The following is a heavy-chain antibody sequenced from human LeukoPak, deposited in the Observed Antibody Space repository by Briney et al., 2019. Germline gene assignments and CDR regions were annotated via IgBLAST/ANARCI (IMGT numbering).Heavy chain of an antibody. CDR1: GFTLKNYW. Sequence: GGSLRLSCETSGFTLKNYWMSWLRRAPGKGLEWVSRSKYDGSTAMYAESVKGRFTISRDNAGGTLYLQMNSLRVDDTAVYYCAKSDWFDPCGRGILVTVSS. J-gene: IGHJ5*02. V-gene: IGHV3-74*03. CDR3: AKSDWFDP. CDR2: SKYDGSTA.